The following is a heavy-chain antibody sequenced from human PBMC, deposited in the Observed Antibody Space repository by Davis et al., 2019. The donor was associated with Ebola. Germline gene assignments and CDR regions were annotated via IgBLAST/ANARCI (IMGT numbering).Heavy chain of an antibody. Sequence: ASVKVSCKASGYTFTSYGISWVRQAPGQGLEWMGWISAYNGNTNYAQKFQGRVTITADESTSTAYMELSSLRSEDTAVYYCARVNGDYVPYYGMDVWGQGTTVTVSS. CDR1: GYTFTSYG. CDR3: ARVNGDYVPYYGMDV. CDR2: ISAYNGNT. D-gene: IGHD4-17*01. V-gene: IGHV1-18*01. J-gene: IGHJ6*02.